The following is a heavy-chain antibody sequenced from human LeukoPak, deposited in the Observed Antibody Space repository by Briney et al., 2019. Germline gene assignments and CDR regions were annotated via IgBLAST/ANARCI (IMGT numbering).Heavy chain of an antibody. Sequence: GGSLRLSCAASGFTFSSYGMHWVRQAPGKGLEWVSVIYSGGSTYYADSVKGRFTISRDNSKNTLYLQMNSLRAEDTAVYYCARVGGYSSSWPLDYWGQGTLVTVSS. CDR1: GFTFSSYG. J-gene: IGHJ4*02. CDR3: ARVGGYSSSWPLDY. D-gene: IGHD6-13*01. V-gene: IGHV3-NL1*01. CDR2: IYSGGST.